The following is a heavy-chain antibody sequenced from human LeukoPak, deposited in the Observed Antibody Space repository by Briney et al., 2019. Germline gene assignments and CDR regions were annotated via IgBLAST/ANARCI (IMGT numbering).Heavy chain of an antibody. CDR1: GFTFDDYA. D-gene: IGHD5-12*01. J-gene: IGHJ4*02. CDR3: ARSGYSGYDEGYYFDY. V-gene: IGHV3-9*03. CDR2: ISWNSGSI. Sequence: GGSLRLSCAASGFTFDDYAMHWVRQAPGKGLEWVSGISWNSGSIGYADSVKGRFTISRGNAKNSLYLQMNSLRAEDMALYYCARSGYSGYDEGYYFDYWGQGTLVTVSS.